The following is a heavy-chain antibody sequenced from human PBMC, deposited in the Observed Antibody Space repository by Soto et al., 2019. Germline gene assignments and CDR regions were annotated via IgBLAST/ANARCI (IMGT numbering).Heavy chain of an antibody. V-gene: IGHV6-1*01. CDR1: GDSVSRNRAA. D-gene: IGHD6-19*01. CDR3: TRGRADYYGMDV. Sequence: SQTLSLTCAISGDSVSRNRAAWNWIRQSPSRGLEWLGRTYYWSKWYNNYAGSVKSRITINPDTSKNQVSLQLNSVTPEDTAIYYCTRGRADYYGMDVWGQGTTVTVS. CDR2: TYYWSKWYN. J-gene: IGHJ6*02.